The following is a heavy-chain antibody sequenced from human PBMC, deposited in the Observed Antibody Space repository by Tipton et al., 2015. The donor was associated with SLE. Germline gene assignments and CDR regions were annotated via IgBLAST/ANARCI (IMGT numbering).Heavy chain of an antibody. V-gene: IGHV4-59*11. CDR3: ARSSNFLFDP. J-gene: IGHJ5*02. CDR1: GGSISSHF. CDR2: ISNSGST. Sequence: LTCTVSGGSISSHFWSWVRQPPGKGLEWIGYISNSGSTNYNPSLGSRVTISEDTSKNQFSLKLSSVTAADTAVYYCARSSNFLFDPWGQGTPVTVSS. D-gene: IGHD6-13*01.